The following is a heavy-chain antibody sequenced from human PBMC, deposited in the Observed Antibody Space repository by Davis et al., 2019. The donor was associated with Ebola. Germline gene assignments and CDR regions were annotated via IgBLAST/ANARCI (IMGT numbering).Heavy chain of an antibody. J-gene: IGHJ6*02. CDR1: GYTFTSYY. Sequence: ASVKVSCQASGYTFTSYYMHWVRQAPGQGLEWMGILNPSGGSTSYAQKFQGRIIMSADTSTDTAYMELSSLRSEDTAVYYCARDLSYSYYYHYYGMDVWGQGTTVTVSS. D-gene: IGHD3-10*01. CDR2: LNPSGGST. CDR3: ARDLSYSYYYHYYGMDV. V-gene: IGHV1-46*01.